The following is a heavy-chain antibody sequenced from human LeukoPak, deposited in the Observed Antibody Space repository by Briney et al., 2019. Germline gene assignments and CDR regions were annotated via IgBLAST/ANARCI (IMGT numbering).Heavy chain of an antibody. CDR1: GGTFSSYA. Sequence: SVKVSCKASGGTFSSYAISWVRQAPGQGLEWMGGIIPIFGTANYAQKFQGRVTITADKSTSTAYMELSSLRPEDTAVYYCVSSAYSYGLNFDYWGQGTLVTVSS. J-gene: IGHJ4*02. CDR2: IIPIFGTA. D-gene: IGHD5-18*01. V-gene: IGHV1-69*06. CDR3: VSSAYSYGLNFDY.